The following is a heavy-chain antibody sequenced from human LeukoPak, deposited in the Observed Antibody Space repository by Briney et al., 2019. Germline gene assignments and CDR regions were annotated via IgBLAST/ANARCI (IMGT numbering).Heavy chain of an antibody. CDR3: ARIAAAGTQGFQH. J-gene: IGHJ1*01. V-gene: IGHV1-69*13. CDR2: IILIFGTA. D-gene: IGHD6-13*01. Sequence: GASVKVSCKASGGTFSSYAISWVRQAPGQGLEWMGGIILIFGTANYAQKFQGRVTITADESTSTAYMELSSLRSEDTAVYYCARIAAAGTQGFQHWGQGTLVTVSS. CDR1: GGTFSSYA.